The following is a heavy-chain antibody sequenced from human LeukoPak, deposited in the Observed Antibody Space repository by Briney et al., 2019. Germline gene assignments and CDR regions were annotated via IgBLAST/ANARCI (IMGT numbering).Heavy chain of an antibody. D-gene: IGHD3-9*01. V-gene: IGHV4-30-4*01. CDR2: IYYSGST. CDR1: GGSISSVDYY. CDR3: ARLGIDYDILTGYIPDAFDI. J-gene: IGHJ3*02. Sequence: SQTLSLTCTVSGGSISSVDYYWSWIRQPPGKGLEWIGYIYYSGSTYYDPSLKSRVMISVDASKNQFSLKLSSVSAADTAVYYCARLGIDYDILTGYIPDAFDIWGQGTMVTVSS.